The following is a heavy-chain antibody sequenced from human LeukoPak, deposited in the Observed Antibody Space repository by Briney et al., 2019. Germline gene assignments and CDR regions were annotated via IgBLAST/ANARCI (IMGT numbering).Heavy chain of an antibody. D-gene: IGHD2-21*02. CDR1: GGSIGSYY. Sequence: SETLSLTCTVSGGSIGSYYWSWIRQPPGKGLEWIGYIYYSGSTNYNPSLKSRVTISVDTSKNQFSLKLSSVTAADTAVYYCARGGLAYCGGDCPSDAFDIWGQGTMVTVSS. J-gene: IGHJ3*02. CDR2: IYYSGST. CDR3: ARGGLAYCGGDCPSDAFDI. V-gene: IGHV4-59*01.